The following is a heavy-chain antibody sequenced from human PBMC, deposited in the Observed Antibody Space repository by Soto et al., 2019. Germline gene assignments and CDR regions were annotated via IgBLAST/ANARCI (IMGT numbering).Heavy chain of an antibody. V-gene: IGHV2-26*01. D-gene: IGHD3-9*01. J-gene: IGHJ6*02. CDR2: IFSNDEK. Sequence: SGPTLVNPTETLTLTCTVSGFSLSNARMGVSWIRQPPGKALEWLAHIFSNDEKSYSTSLKSRLTISKDTSKSQVVLTMTNMDPVDTATYYCARIQVGYYDILTGHAVYYYGMDVWGQGTTVTV. CDR1: GFSLSNARMG. CDR3: ARIQVGYYDILTGHAVYYYGMDV.